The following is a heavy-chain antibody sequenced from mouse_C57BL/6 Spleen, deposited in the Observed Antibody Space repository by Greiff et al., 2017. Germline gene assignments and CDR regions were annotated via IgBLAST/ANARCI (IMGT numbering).Heavy chain of an antibody. V-gene: IGHV5-9-1*02. Sequence: EVKVVESGEGLVKPGGSLKLSCAASGFTFSSYAMSWVRQTPGQRLEWVAYISSGGEYIHYADTVKGRFTITRDNARNTLYLQMSSLKSEDTAVYYCTREGDYDEFAYWGQGTLVTVSA. D-gene: IGHD2-4*01. CDR2: ISSGGEYI. CDR3: TREGDYDEFAY. J-gene: IGHJ3*01. CDR1: GFTFSSYA.